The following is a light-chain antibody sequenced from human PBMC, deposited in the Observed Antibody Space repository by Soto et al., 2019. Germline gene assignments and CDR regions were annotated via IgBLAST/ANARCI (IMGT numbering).Light chain of an antibody. J-gene: IGKJ1*01. CDR3: QKYNSAPWT. CDR2: DAS. CDR1: QTVSSY. V-gene: IGKV3-11*01. Sequence: EIVLTQSPATVSLSPGERATLSCRASQTVSSYLAWFQQKPGQAPRLLIYDASNRATGIPARFSGSGSGTDFTLPISSLQPEDVATYHCQKYNSAPWTFGRRTNVQIK.